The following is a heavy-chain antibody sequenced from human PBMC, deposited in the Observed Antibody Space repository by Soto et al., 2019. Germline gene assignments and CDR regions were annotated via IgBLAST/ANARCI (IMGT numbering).Heavy chain of an antibody. D-gene: IGHD2-2*02. CDR3: ATVPVVPAAIRRDCYGMDV. Sequence: PGGSLRLSCAASGFTFSSYAMSWVRQAPGKGLEWVSAISGSGGSTYYADSVKGRFTISRDNSKNTLYLQMNSLRAEDTAVYYCATVPVVPAAIRRDCYGMDVWGQGTTVTVSS. CDR2: ISGSGGST. V-gene: IGHV3-23*01. J-gene: IGHJ6*02. CDR1: GFTFSSYA.